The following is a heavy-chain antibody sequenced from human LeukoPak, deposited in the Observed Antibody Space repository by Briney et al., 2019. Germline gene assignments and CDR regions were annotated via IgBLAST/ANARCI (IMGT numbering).Heavy chain of an antibody. D-gene: IGHD3-10*01. Sequence: PGGSLRLSCAASGFTFSSYGMHWVRQAPGKGLEWVSYIDTSSNTKNYADSVKGRFTISRDNAKNSLYLQMNSLRVEDTAVYYCAGPLGSPYFHHWGQGTLVTVSS. CDR3: AGPLGSPYFHH. J-gene: IGHJ1*01. CDR1: GFTFSSYG. CDR2: IDTSSNTK. V-gene: IGHV3-48*01.